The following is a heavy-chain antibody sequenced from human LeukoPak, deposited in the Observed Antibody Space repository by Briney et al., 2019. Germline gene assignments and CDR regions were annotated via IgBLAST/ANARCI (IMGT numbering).Heavy chain of an antibody. D-gene: IGHD2-8*01. CDR3: ARSFGVAGSAVDY. CDR1: GFTVSSNY. J-gene: IGHJ4*02. CDR2: ICSGGST. V-gene: IGHV3-66*01. Sequence: GGSLRLSCAASGFTVSSNYMNWVRQAPGKGLEWVSVICSGGSTYYADSVKGRFTISRDNSKNMLYLQMNSLRAEDTAVYYCARSFGVAGSAVDYWGQGTLVTVSS.